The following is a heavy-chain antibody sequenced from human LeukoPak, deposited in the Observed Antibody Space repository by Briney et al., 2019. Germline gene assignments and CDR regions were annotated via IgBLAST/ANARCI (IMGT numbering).Heavy chain of an antibody. CDR2: ISSSGSVI. J-gene: IGHJ4*02. Sequence: GGSLRLSCAASGFTFSDYYMNWIRQAPGKGLEWISYISSSGSVIYYADSVKGRFTISRDNAKNFLYLQMNSLRAEDTAVYYCARDRGYSGYDSMTYWGQGTLVTVSS. CDR1: GFTFSDYY. D-gene: IGHD5-12*01. CDR3: ARDRGYSGYDSMTY. V-gene: IGHV3-11*01.